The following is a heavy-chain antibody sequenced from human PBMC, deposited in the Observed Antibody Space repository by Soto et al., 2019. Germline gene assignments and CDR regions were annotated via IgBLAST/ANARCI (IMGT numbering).Heavy chain of an antibody. CDR1: GYTFTSYD. D-gene: IGHD3-22*01. Sequence: ASVKVSCKASGYTFTSYDIYWVRQATGQGLEWMGWMNPNTGNSGYAQKFQGRVTMTRDTSTSTVYMELSSLRSEDTAVYYCARDPSQVISYYYGMDVWGQGTTVTVSS. V-gene: IGHV1-8*01. CDR3: ARDPSQVISYYYGMDV. J-gene: IGHJ6*02. CDR2: MNPNTGNS.